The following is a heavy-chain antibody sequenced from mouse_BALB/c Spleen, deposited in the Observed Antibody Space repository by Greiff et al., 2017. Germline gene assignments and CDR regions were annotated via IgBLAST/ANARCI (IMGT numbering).Heavy chain of an antibody. J-gene: IGHJ4*01. Sequence: QVQLQQSGPELVRPGVSVKISCKGSGYTFTDYAMHWVKQSHAKSLEWIGVISTYYGNTNYNQKFKGKATMTVDKSSSTAYMELARLTSEDSAIYYCARDYRSHYYAMDYWGQGTSVTVSS. CDR2: ISTYYGNT. CDR1: GYTFTDYA. CDR3: ARDYRSHYYAMDY. D-gene: IGHD2-14*01. V-gene: IGHV1-67*01.